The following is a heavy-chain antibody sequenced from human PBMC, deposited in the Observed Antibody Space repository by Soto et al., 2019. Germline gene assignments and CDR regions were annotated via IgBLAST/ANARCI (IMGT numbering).Heavy chain of an antibody. CDR2: IKSKTDGGTT. J-gene: IGHJ6*03. CDR1: GFTFSNAW. Sequence: GGSLRLSCAASGFTFSNAWMSWVRQAPGKGLEWVGRIKSKTDGGTTDYAAPVKGRFTISRDDSKNTLYLQMNSLKTEDTAVYYCTTPEAAGDYYYYYMDVWGKGTTVTVSS. D-gene: IGHD6-13*01. V-gene: IGHV3-15*01. CDR3: TTPEAAGDYYYYYMDV.